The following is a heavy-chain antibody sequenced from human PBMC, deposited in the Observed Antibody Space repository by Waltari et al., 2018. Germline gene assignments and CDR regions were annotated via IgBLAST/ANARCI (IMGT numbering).Heavy chain of an antibody. CDR2: INSDGGST. CDR3: ARDLRGYSGYDPYFDY. CDR1: GFTFSSYW. D-gene: IGHD5-12*01. Sequence: EVQLVESGGGLVQPGGSLRLSCAASGFTFSSYWMHWVRQAPGKGLVWVSRINSDGGSTSYADSVKGRFTISRDNAKNTLYLQMNSLRAEDTAVYYCARDLRGYSGYDPYFDYWGQGTLVTVSS. V-gene: IGHV3-74*01. J-gene: IGHJ4*02.